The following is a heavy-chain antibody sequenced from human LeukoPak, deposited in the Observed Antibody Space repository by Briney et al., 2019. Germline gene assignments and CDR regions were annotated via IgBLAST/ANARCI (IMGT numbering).Heavy chain of an antibody. J-gene: IGHJ3*02. D-gene: IGHD1-26*01. CDR1: GFTFSSYS. CDR2: ISSSSSTI. CDR3: ARDGVVSTRRGSYDRVAFDI. V-gene: IGHV3-48*04. Sequence: GGSLRLSCAASGFTFSSYSMNWVRQAPGKGLEWVSYISSSSSTIYYADSVKGRFTISRDNAKNSLYLQMNSLRAEDTAVYYCARDGVVSTRRGSYDRVAFDIWGQGTMVTVSS.